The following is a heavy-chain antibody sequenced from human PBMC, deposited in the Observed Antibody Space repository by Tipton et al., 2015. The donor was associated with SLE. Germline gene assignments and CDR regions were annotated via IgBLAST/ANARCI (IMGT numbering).Heavy chain of an antibody. Sequence: SLRLSCAASGFTVSSNYMSWVRQAPGKGLEWVANIKQDGSEKYYVDSVKGRFTISRDNAKNSLYLQMNSLRAEDTAVYYCARDHIAVAGAFDIWGQGTMVTVSS. D-gene: IGHD6-19*01. J-gene: IGHJ3*02. CDR2: IKQDGSEK. CDR1: GFTVSSNY. CDR3: ARDHIAVAGAFDI. V-gene: IGHV3-7*01.